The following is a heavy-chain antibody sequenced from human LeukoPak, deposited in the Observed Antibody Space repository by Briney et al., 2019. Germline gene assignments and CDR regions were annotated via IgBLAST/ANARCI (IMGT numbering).Heavy chain of an antibody. CDR3: AKVAAARPDLFGCYFDY. D-gene: IGHD6-6*01. J-gene: IGHJ4*02. Sequence: PGGSLRLSCAASGFTFSNAWMSWVRQAPGKGLEWVSAISGSGGSTYYADSVKGRFTISRDNSKNTLYLQMNSLRAEDTAVYYCAKVAAARPDLFGCYFDYWGRGTLVTVSS. V-gene: IGHV3-23*01. CDR2: ISGSGGST. CDR1: GFTFSNAW.